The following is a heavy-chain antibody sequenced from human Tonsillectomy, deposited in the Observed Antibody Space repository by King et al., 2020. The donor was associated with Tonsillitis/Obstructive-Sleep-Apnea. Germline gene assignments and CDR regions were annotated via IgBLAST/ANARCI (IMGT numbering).Heavy chain of an antibody. Sequence: QLVQSGAEVKKPGASVTVSCKASGYTFTGYYIHWVRQAPGQGLEWMGRINPNSGGTNYAQKFQGRVTMTRDTSITTAYMGLSGLRSDDAAVYYCARDIHYCTSTTCYANWFDSWGQGTLVTVSS. D-gene: IGHD2-2*01. CDR1: GYTFTGYY. V-gene: IGHV1-2*06. CDR2: INPNSGGT. CDR3: ARDIHYCTSTTCYANWFDS. J-gene: IGHJ5*01.